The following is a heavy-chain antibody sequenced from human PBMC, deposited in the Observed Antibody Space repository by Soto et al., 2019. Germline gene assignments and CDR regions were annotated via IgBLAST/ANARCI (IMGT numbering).Heavy chain of an antibody. CDR1: GFTFSSYS. D-gene: IGHD4-17*01. V-gene: IGHV3-21*01. CDR3: ARSPSMTTVSLDY. Sequence: EVQLVESGGGLVKPGGSLRLSCAASGFTFSSYSMNWVRQAPGKGLEWVSSISSSSSYIYYADSVKGRFTISRDNAKNSLYLQMNSLRAEDTAVYYCARSPSMTTVSLDYWGQGPLLTVSS. J-gene: IGHJ4*02. CDR2: ISSSSSYI.